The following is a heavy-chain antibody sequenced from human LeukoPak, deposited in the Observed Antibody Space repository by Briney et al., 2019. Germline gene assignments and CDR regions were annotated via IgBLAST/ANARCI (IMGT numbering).Heavy chain of an antibody. Sequence: SETLSLTCTVSGGSISSPNYYWSWIRQHPGKGLEWIGYIYYSGSTYYNPSLKSRVTISVDMSKNQSSLKLSSVTAADTAVYYCARVFPGANWGSVLDYWGQGTLVTVSS. J-gene: IGHJ4*02. CDR2: IYYSGST. V-gene: IGHV4-31*03. CDR1: GGSISSPNYY. CDR3: ARVFPGANWGSVLDY. D-gene: IGHD7-27*01.